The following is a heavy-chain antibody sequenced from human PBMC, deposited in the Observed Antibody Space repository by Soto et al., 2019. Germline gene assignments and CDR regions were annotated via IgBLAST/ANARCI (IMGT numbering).Heavy chain of an antibody. Sequence: GGSLRPSCAASGFTFNNFAMHWVRQAPGKGLEWVAVISYDGGDKYYADSVKGRFTISRDNSKNTLYLQMNGLRAEDTAVYYCARDLSTGAADYYFDYWNQGALVTVSS. V-gene: IGHV3-30*03. J-gene: IGHJ4*02. CDR2: ISYDGGDK. D-gene: IGHD6-13*01. CDR1: GFTFNNFA. CDR3: ARDLSTGAADYYFDY.